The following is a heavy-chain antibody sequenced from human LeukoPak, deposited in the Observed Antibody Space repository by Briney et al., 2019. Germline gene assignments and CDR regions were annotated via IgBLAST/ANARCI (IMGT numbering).Heavy chain of an antibody. CDR2: IIPIFGTA. Sequence: ASVKVSCKASGGTFSSYAISWVRQAPGQGLEWMGGIIPIFGTANYAQKFQGRVTITADESTSTAYMELSSLRSEDTAVYYCARDGGRGYDILTGYYSDGAWFDPWGQGILVTVSS. CDR1: GGTFSSYA. CDR3: ARDGGRGYDILTGYYSDGAWFDP. D-gene: IGHD3-9*01. V-gene: IGHV1-69*13. J-gene: IGHJ5*02.